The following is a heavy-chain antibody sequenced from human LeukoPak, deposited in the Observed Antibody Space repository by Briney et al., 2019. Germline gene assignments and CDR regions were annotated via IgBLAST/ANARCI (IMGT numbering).Heavy chain of an antibody. Sequence: VASVKLSCRASSYTFNRYGISWVRQARGRGREWMGWISAYNGNTNCAQKLQGRVTMTTDTSTSTTYMELRSLRSDDTAVYYCARDQYCSSTSCYSDYWGQGTLVTVSS. CDR1: SYTFNRYG. D-gene: IGHD2-2*02. CDR2: ISAYNGNT. J-gene: IGHJ4*02. CDR3: ARDQYCSSTSCYSDY. V-gene: IGHV1-18*01.